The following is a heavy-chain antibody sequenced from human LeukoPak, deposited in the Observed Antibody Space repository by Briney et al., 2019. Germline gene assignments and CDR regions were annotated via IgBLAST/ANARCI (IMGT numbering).Heavy chain of an antibody. J-gene: IGHJ5*02. V-gene: IGHV4-38-2*02. Sequence: EASETLSLTCTVSGYSISSGYYWGWIRQPPGKGLEWIGSIYHSGSTYYNPSLKSRVTISVDTSKNQFSLKLSSVTAADTAVYYCARVLAAAGRSRRRGFDPWGQGTLVTVSS. CDR1: GYSISSGYY. CDR3: ARVLAAAGRSRRRGFDP. CDR2: IYHSGST. D-gene: IGHD6-13*01.